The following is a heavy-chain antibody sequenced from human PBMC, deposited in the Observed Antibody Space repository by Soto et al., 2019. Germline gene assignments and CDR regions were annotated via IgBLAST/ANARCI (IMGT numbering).Heavy chain of an antibody. V-gene: IGHV4-39*01. CDR2: IYYSGST. Sequence: PSETLSLTCTVSGGSISSSSYYWGWIRQPPGKGLEWIGSIYYSGSTYYNPPLKSRVTISVDTSKNQFSLKLSSVTAADTAVYYCARRNFIAVAYNWFDPWGQGTLVTVSS. J-gene: IGHJ5*02. CDR1: GGSISSSSYY. D-gene: IGHD6-19*01. CDR3: ARRNFIAVAYNWFDP.